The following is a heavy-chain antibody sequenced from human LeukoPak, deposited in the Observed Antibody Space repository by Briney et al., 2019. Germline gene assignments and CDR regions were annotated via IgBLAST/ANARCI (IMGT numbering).Heavy chain of an antibody. CDR3: VRDATRGGDLDH. Sequence: PGGSLRLSCAASGFTFSDYWVMWVRQAPGKGLEWVAQIKVDGSEKYYVDSVRGRFTISRDNAKNSLELQMNTLRVEDTAVYYCVRDATRGGDLDHWGQGTLVTVSS. CDR1: GFTFSDYW. D-gene: IGHD2-21*01. V-gene: IGHV3-7*01. J-gene: IGHJ5*02. CDR2: IKVDGSEK.